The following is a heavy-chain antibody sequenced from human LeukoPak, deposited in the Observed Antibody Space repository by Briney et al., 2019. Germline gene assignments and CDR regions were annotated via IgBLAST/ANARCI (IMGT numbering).Heavy chain of an antibody. D-gene: IGHD1-20*01. CDR1: GGSISSSSYY. Sequence: PPETLPLTCTVSGGSISSSSYYWGWIRQPPGQGLEWIGIIFYSGSAYYNPSLKSRVTISVDTSKNQFSLKLSSVTAADTAVYYCATTHTYNWYDRWFAPWGQGTLVTVSS. J-gene: IGHJ5*02. CDR2: IFYSGSA. CDR3: ATTHTYNWYDRWFAP. V-gene: IGHV4-39*07.